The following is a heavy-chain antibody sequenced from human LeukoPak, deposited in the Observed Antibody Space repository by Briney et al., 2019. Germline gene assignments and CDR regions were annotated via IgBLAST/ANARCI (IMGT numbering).Heavy chain of an antibody. CDR1: SGSYSGYY. D-gene: IGHD1-1*01. V-gene: IGHV4-34*01. J-gene: IGHJ4*02. CDR3: ARKGYNWNGAHFDY. Sequence: SETLSLTCGVSSGSYSGYYWTWIRQSPGKGLEWIGEINHTGYTTYNPSFKGRLTISQDLSKNQFSLRPNSMTAADTAVYYCARKGYNWNGAHFDYWGQGTLVTVSS. CDR2: INHTGYT.